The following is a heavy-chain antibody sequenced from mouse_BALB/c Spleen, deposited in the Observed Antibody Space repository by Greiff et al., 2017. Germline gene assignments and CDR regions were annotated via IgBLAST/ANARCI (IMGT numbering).Heavy chain of an antibody. CDR1: GFTFSDYY. J-gene: IGHJ4*01. V-gene: IGHV5-4*02. CDR2: ISDGGSYT. D-gene: IGHD3-1*01. Sequence: EVQGVESGGGLVKPGGSLKLSCAASGFTFSDYYMYWVRQTPEKRLEWVATISDGGSYTYYPDSVKGRFTISRDNAKNNLYLQMSSLKSEDTAMYYCARDRGTHYYAMDYWGQGTSVTVSS. CDR3: ARDRGTHYYAMDY.